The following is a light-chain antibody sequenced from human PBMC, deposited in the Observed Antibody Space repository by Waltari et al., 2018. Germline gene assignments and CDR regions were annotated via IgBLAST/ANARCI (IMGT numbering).Light chain of an antibody. CDR1: SSNFGAGYD. Sequence: QSVLTQPPSVSGAPGQRVTFSCTGNSSNFGAGYDVHWYQHLPGRAPKLLIKENRKRPSGVPDRVSGSKSGTSASLAITRLQAEDEADYYCQSFDSSLGGSVFGTGTKVSVL. CDR2: ENR. V-gene: IGLV1-40*01. CDR3: QSFDSSLGGSV. J-gene: IGLJ1*01.